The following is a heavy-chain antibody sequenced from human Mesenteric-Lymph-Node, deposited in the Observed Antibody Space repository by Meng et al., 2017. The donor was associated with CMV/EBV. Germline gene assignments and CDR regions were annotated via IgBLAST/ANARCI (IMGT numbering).Heavy chain of an antibody. Sequence: GGSLRLSCAASGFSFTQFAMHWVRRAPGKGLEWVAVVSYEGFNKYYADSVGGRFTISRDNSEKTLHLQMNSLRVEDTATYYCVRSYNDNWHTFEFWGQGTLVTVSS. CDR1: GFSFTQFA. CDR3: VRSYNDNWHTFEF. J-gene: IGHJ4*02. V-gene: IGHV3-30*14. D-gene: IGHD1-20*01. CDR2: VSYEGFNK.